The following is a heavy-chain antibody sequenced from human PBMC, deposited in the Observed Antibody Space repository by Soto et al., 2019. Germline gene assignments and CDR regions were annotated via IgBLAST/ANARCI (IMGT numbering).Heavy chain of an antibody. CDR2: INPNSGGT. J-gene: IGHJ4*02. CDR1: GYTFTGYF. Sequence: GASVKVCCKASGYTFTGYFMHWVRQAPGQGLEWMGWINPNSGGTNYAQKFQGRVTMTRDTSISTAYMELSRLRSDDTAVYYCARVKGDSSGNYYFDYWGQGTLVTVSS. CDR3: ARVKGDSSGNYYFDY. D-gene: IGHD6-19*01. V-gene: IGHV1-2*02.